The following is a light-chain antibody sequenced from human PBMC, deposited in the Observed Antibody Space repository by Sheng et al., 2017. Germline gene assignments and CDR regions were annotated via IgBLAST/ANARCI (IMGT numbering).Light chain of an antibody. J-gene: IGKJ3*01. CDR1: QDINTW. V-gene: IGKV1D-12*01. CDR3: HQSTSPFT. Sequence: DIQMTQSPSSVSASVGDRVTITCRASQDINTWLAWYQQKAGKAPRILIYAASRLQGGVPSRFSGSGSGTEFTLTISRLQSEDCATYFCHQSTSPFTFGPGTKVEI. CDR2: AAS.